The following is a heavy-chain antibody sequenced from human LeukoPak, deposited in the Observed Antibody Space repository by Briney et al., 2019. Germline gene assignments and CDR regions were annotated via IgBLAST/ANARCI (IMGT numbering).Heavy chain of an antibody. CDR1: GYTFTGYY. CDR2: INPNSGGT. V-gene: IGHV1-2*02. D-gene: IGHD2-15*01. Sequence: ASVKVSCKASGYTFTGYYMHWVRQAPGQGLEWMGWINPNSGGTNYAQKFQGRVTMTRDTSISTAYMELSSLTSDDTAVYFCARAGFCSGGICPDYFDYWGQGTLVTVSS. CDR3: ARAGFCSGGICPDYFDY. J-gene: IGHJ4*02.